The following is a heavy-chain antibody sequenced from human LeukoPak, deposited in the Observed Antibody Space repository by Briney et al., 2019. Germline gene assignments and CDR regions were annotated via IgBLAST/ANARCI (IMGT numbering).Heavy chain of an antibody. CDR1: GGSISSGSYY. CDR3: ARRPLRYFDQEY. J-gene: IGHJ4*02. Sequence: SETLSLTCTVSGGSISSGSYYWSWIRQPAGKGLEWIGRIYTSGSTNYNPSLKSRVTISVDTSKNQFSLKLSSVTAADTAVYYCARRPLRYFDQEYWGQGTLVTVSS. D-gene: IGHD3-9*01. CDR2: IYTSGST. V-gene: IGHV4-61*02.